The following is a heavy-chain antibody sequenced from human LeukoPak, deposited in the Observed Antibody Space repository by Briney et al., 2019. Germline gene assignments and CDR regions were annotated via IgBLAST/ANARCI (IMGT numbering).Heavy chain of an antibody. CDR2: IIPIFGTA. J-gene: IGHJ5*02. CDR1: GGTFSSYA. D-gene: IGHD5-12*01. Sequence: SVNVSCKASGGTFSSYAISWVRQAPGQGLEWMGRIIPIFGTANYAQKFQGRVTITTDESTSTAYMELSSLRSEDTAVYYCARSLYSGYVYWFDPWGQGTLVTVSS. V-gene: IGHV1-69*05. CDR3: ARSLYSGYVYWFDP.